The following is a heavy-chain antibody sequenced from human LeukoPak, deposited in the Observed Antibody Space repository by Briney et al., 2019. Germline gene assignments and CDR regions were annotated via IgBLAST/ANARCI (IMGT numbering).Heavy chain of an antibody. CDR2: IRYDGSNK. CDR3: AKDSIPASISWNYFDY. D-gene: IGHD6-13*01. CDR1: GFALTSYS. V-gene: IGHV3-30*02. J-gene: IGHJ4*02. Sequence: GGPLRLSCAASGFALTSYSMHWVRQAPGKGLEWVAFIRYDGSNKYYADSVKGRFTISRDNSKNTLYLQMNGLRAEDTAVYYCAKDSIPASISWNYFDYWGQGTLVTVSS.